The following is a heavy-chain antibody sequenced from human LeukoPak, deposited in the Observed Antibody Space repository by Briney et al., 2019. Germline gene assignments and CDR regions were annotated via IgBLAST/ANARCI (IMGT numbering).Heavy chain of an antibody. CDR1: GGTFSSYA. J-gene: IGHJ5*02. CDR2: IIPIFGTA. V-gene: IGHV1-69*05. Sequence: SVKVSCKASGGTFSSYAISWVRQAPGQGLEWMGGIIPIFGTANYAQKFQGRVTITTDESTSTAYMELSSLRSEDTAVYYCARVSGGVIWGYNWFDPWGQGTLVTVSS. CDR3: ARVSGGVIWGYNWFDP. D-gene: IGHD3-16*01.